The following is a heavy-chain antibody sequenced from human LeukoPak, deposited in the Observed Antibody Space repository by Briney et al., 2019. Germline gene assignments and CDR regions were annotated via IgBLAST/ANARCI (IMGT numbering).Heavy chain of an antibody. CDR2: IRYDGSNK. D-gene: IGHD3-22*01. V-gene: IGHV3-30*02. Sequence: GGSLRLSCAASGFTFSSYGMHWVRQAPGKGLEWVAFIRYDGSNKYYADSVKGRFTISRDNSKNTLYLQMNSLRAEDTAVYYCAKDTNGPSSGCYLGWFDPWGQGTLVTVSS. J-gene: IGHJ5*02. CDR1: GFTFSSYG. CDR3: AKDTNGPSSGCYLGWFDP.